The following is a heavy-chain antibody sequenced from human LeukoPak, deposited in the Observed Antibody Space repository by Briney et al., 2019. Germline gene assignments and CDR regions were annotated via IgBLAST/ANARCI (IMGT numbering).Heavy chain of an antibody. CDR1: GYTFTSYY. V-gene: IGHV1-46*01. CDR3: ASLPLYGDYDY. D-gene: IGHD4-17*01. Sequence: PWASVKVSCKASGYTFTSYYMHWVRQAPGQGLEWMGITNPSGGSTSYAQKFQGRVTMTRDTSTSTVYMELSSLRSEDTAVYYCASLPLYGDYDYWGQGTLVTVSS. CDR2: TNPSGGST. J-gene: IGHJ4*02.